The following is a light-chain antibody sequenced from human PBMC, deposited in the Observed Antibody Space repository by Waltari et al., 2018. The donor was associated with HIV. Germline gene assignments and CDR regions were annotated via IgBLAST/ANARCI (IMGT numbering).Light chain of an antibody. CDR1: RSNIGASYD. J-gene: IGLJ2*01. Sequence: HSVLTQPPSVSGAPGQKVTISCTGSRSNIGASYDVHWYQQVPGTAPRLLIHGNNYRPSGVPDRFSASRSGTSASLAITVLQADDEADYYCQSYDSNLSGLVFGGGTKLTVL. CDR3: QSYDSNLSGLV. CDR2: GNN. V-gene: IGLV1-40*01.